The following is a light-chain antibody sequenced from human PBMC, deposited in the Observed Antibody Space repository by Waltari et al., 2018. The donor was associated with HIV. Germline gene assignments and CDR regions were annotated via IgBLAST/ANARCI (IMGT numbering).Light chain of an antibody. Sequence: QSALTQPASVSGSPGQSITISCTGTSSDIGGYNYVSWYQQHPGKAPKLMIYEVSHRPSGVSTRFSGSKSGNTASLTISGLQAEDEADYYCSSYTSSSPYVVFGGGTKVTVL. CDR3: SSYTSSSPYVV. CDR2: EVS. CDR1: SSDIGGYNY. V-gene: IGLV2-14*01. J-gene: IGLJ2*01.